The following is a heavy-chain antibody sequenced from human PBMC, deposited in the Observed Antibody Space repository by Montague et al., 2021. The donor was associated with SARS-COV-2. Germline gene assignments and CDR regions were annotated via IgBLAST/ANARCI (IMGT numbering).Heavy chain of an antibody. CDR2: IWNDGSNK. V-gene: IGHV3-33*01. CDR3: ARDDYDILTGYYRSDY. D-gene: IGHD3-9*01. Sequence: LSLSLSASGFTFSSYGMHWVRQAPGKGLEWVAVIWNDGSNKYYADSVKGRFTISRDNSKNTLYLQMNSLRAEDTAVYYCARDDYDILTGYYRSDYWGQGTLVTVSS. J-gene: IGHJ4*02. CDR1: GFTFSSYG.